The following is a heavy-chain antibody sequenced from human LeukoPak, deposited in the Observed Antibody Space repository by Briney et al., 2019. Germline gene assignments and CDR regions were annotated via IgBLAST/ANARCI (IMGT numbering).Heavy chain of an antibody. D-gene: IGHD6-19*01. CDR1: GGTFSSYA. CDR2: IIPIFGTA. J-gene: IGHJ4*02. Sequence: SVKVSCKASGGTFSSYAISWVRQAPGQGLEWMGGIIPIFGTANYAQKFQGRVTITADESTSTAYMELSSMRSEDTAVYYCARDPGYSSGWYYFDYWGQGTLVTVSS. V-gene: IGHV1-69*13. CDR3: ARDPGYSSGWYYFDY.